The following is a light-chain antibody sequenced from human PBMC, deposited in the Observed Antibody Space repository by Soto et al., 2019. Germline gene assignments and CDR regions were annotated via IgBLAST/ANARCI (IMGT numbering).Light chain of an antibody. CDR2: GAS. J-gene: IGKJ2*01. CDR3: QQFGSSPEYT. CDR1: HSVSSSQ. V-gene: IGKV3-20*01. Sequence: EIVLTQSPGTLSLSPGERATLSCRASHSVSSSQLAWYQQKPGQAPRLLIYGASTTATGIPDRFSGGGSGTDFTLTISRLEPEDFAVYYCQQFGSSPEYTFGQGTKLEVK.